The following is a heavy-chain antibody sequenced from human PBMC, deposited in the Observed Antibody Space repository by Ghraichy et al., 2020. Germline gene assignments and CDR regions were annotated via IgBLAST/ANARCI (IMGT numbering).Heavy chain of an antibody. CDR3: ARGVVAGTWTFDI. D-gene: IGHD6-19*01. V-gene: IGHV3-66*01. J-gene: IGHJ3*02. CDR2: IYTAGDT. Sequence: LSLTCVASGFTVSSNYMSWVRQAPGEGLEWVSLIYTAGDTTHADSVKDRFTISRDNSKNTLHLQMNSLRAEDTAVYYCARGVVAGTWTFDIWGQGTMVTFSS. CDR1: GFTVSSNY.